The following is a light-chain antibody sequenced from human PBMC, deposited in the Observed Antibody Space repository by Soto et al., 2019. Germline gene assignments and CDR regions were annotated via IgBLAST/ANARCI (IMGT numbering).Light chain of an antibody. CDR3: SSYTSSSTWV. CDR2: EVS. Sequence: QSALTQPASVSGSPGQSITISCTGTSSDVGGYNSVSWYQQHPGKAPKLMIYEVSNRPSGVSNRFSGSKSGNTASLTISGLQAEDEADYYCSSYTSSSTWVLGGGTKLTVL. CDR1: SSDVGGYNS. V-gene: IGLV2-14*01. J-gene: IGLJ3*02.